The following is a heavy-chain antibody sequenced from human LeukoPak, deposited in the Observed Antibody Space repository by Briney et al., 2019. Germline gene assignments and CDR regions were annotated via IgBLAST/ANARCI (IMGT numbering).Heavy chain of an antibody. J-gene: IGHJ4*02. Sequence: SETLSLTCAVSGGSISSGGYSWSWIRQPPGKGLEWIGYIYHSGSTYYNPSLKSRVTISVDRSKNRFSLKLSSVTAADTAVYYCARDGHDSSGYYHDYWGQGTLVTVSS. V-gene: IGHV4-30-2*01. CDR2: IYHSGST. D-gene: IGHD3-22*01. CDR3: ARDGHDSSGYYHDY. CDR1: GGSISSGGYS.